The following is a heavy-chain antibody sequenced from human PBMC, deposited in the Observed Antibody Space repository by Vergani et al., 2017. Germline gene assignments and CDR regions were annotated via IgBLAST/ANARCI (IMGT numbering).Heavy chain of an antibody. CDR3: ARGVGYCSSTSCYTLVY. V-gene: IGHV4-59*01. D-gene: IGHD2-2*02. CDR2: IYYSGST. J-gene: IGHJ4*02. Sequence: QVQLQESGPGLVKPSETPSLTCTVSGGSISSYYWSWIRQPPGKGLEWIGYIYYSGSTNYNPSLKSRVTISVDTSKNQFSLKLSSVTAADTAVYYCARGVGYCSSTSCYTLVYWGQGTLVTVSS. CDR1: GGSISSYY.